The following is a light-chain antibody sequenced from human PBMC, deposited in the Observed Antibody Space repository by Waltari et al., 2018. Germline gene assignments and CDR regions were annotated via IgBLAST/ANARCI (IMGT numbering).Light chain of an antibody. V-gene: IGLV2-14*03. CDR2: VVT. J-gene: IGLJ3*02. CDR3: SSRTNSITWV. Sequence: QQHPAKAPKVVIYVVTKRPPGVSNRFSCSKSGSTASLTISGLQAEDEADYYCSSRTNSITWVFGGGTKLTVL.